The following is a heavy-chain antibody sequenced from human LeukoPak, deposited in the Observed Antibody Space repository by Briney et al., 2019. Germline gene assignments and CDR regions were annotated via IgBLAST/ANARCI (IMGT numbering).Heavy chain of an antibody. D-gene: IGHD5-12*01. CDR2: INFSGST. V-gene: IGHV4-38-2*02. CDR3: ARDRYRNPYYFDY. CDR1: GYSINSGYY. Sequence: SETLSLTCTVSGYSINSGYYWGWIRQPPGKGLEWIVSINFSGSTYYNPSHKSRVTISIDTTKNQFSLKLKSVTAADTAVYYCARDRYRNPYYFDYWGQGTLVTVSS. J-gene: IGHJ4*02.